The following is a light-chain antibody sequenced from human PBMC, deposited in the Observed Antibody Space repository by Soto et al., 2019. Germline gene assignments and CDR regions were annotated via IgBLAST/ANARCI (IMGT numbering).Light chain of an antibody. CDR2: KAS. Sequence: DIQMTQSPSTLSASLGDRVTITCRASQTISNWLAWYQQKPGKAPKLLIHKASSLESGVPSRFSGSGSGTEFTLTISSLQPDDSGSYYCQQYDSYPWTFGLGTKVEI. CDR3: QQYDSYPWT. CDR1: QTISNW. V-gene: IGKV1-5*03. J-gene: IGKJ1*01.